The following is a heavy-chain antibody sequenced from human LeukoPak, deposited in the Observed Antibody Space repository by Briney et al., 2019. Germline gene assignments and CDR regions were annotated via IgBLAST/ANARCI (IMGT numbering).Heavy chain of an antibody. J-gene: IGHJ5*02. CDR2: ISAYNGNT. V-gene: IGHV1-18*04. CDR3: AREKSRGYSYGRTNWFDP. D-gene: IGHD5-18*01. CDR1: GYTFTSYG. Sequence: ASVKVSCKASGYTFTSYGISWVRQAPGQGLEWMGWISAYNGNTNYAQKLQGRVTMTTDTSTSTAYMELRSLRSDDTAVYHCAREKSRGYSYGRTNWFDPWGQGTLVTVSS.